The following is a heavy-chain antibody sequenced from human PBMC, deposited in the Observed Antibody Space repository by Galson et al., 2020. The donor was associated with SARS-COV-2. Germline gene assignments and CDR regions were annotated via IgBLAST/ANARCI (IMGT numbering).Heavy chain of an antibody. Sequence: ASVKVSCKTSGYPFTGFYKHWVRQAPGQGLEWMGWINPNSGGTDYAQKFQGRVTMTRDTPITTAYVEISSLRSDDTAVYYCAREEMTTTNSFDYWGQGTLVTVSS. J-gene: IGHJ4*02. CDR1: GYPFTGFY. CDR2: INPNSGGT. CDR3: AREEMTTTNSFDY. D-gene: IGHD4-4*01. V-gene: IGHV1-2*02.